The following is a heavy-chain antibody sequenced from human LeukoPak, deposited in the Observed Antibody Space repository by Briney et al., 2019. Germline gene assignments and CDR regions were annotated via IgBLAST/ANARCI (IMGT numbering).Heavy chain of an antibody. V-gene: IGHV3-21*01. CDR3: ARVWSPPYTSSWPSYFDF. Sequence: AGGSLRLSCAASGFTFDRFTIHWVRQAPGKGLEWVSSISSSSRYIYYADSVKGRFSISRDNAKNSLYLQMNSLRAEDTAVYYCARVWSPPYTSSWPSYFDFWGQGTLVTVSS. CDR2: ISSSSRYI. D-gene: IGHD6-13*01. J-gene: IGHJ4*02. CDR1: GFTFDRFT.